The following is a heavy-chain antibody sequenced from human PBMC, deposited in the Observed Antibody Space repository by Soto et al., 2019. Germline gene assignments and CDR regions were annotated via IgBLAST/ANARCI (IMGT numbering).Heavy chain of an antibody. D-gene: IGHD3-9*01. CDR3: ARAPGLKYYYYYYGMDV. J-gene: IGHJ6*02. V-gene: IGHV4-34*01. Sequence: PSETLSLTCAVYGGSFSGYYWSWIRQPPGKGLEWIGEINHSGSTNYNPSLKSRVTISVGTSKNQFSLKLSSVTAADTAVYYCARAPGLKYYYYYYGMDVWGQGTTVTVSS. CDR2: INHSGST. CDR1: GGSFSGYY.